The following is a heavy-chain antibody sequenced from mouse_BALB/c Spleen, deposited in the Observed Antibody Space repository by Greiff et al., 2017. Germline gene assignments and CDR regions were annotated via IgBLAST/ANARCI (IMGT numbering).Heavy chain of an antibody. CDR3: TRGGLRRGLVAY. Sequence: VQLQQPGAELVRPGASVKLSCKASGYTFTSYWINWVKQRPGQGLEWIGNIYPSDSYTNYNQKFKDKATLTVDKSSSTAYMQLSSPTSEDSAVYYCTRGGLRRGLVAYWGQGTLVTVSA. V-gene: IGHV1-69*02. J-gene: IGHJ3*01. D-gene: IGHD2-4*01. CDR2: IYPSDSYT. CDR1: GYTFTSYW.